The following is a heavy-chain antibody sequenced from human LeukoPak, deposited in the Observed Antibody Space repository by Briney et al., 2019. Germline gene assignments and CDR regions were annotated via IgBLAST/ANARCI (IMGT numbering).Heavy chain of an antibody. D-gene: IGHD1-26*01. J-gene: IGHJ4*02. CDR3: ARSFRSDYFDY. CDR1: GFTIRNNW. V-gene: IGHV3-74*01. Sequence: GGSLRLSCAASGFTIRNNWMHWVRQTPGKGLVWVSRINSDGSSTSYADSVKGRFTISRDNAKNSLYLQMNSLRAEDTAVYYCARSFRSDYFDYWGQGTLVTVSS. CDR2: INSDGSST.